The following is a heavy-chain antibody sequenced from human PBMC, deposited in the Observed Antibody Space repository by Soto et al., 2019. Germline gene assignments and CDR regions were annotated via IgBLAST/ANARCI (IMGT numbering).Heavy chain of an antibody. Sequence: LRLSCAASGFTFSSYGMHWVRQAPGKGLEWVAVIWYDGSNKYYADSVKGRFTISRDNSKNTLYLQMNSLRAEDTAVYYCAREGYYGSGSYYNLKIYFDYWGQGTLVTVSS. CDR2: IWYDGSNK. CDR1: GFTFSSYG. D-gene: IGHD3-10*01. CDR3: AREGYYGSGSYYNLKIYFDY. V-gene: IGHV3-33*01. J-gene: IGHJ4*02.